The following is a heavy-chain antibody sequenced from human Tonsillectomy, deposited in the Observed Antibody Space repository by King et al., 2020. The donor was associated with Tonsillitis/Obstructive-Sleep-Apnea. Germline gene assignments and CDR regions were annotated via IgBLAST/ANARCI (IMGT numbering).Heavy chain of an antibody. CDR1: GGSISSYY. J-gene: IGHJ6*02. CDR2: IYYSGST. CDR3: ARAQEYYVILTGYYSGLDLDV. Sequence: VQLQESGPGLVKPSETLSLTCTVSGGSISSYYWSWIRPPPGKGLEWIGYIYYSGSTNYNPSLKSRVTISVDTSKNQFSLKLSSVTAADTAVYYCARAQEYYVILTGYYSGLDLDVWGQGTTVTVSS. V-gene: IGHV4-59*01. D-gene: IGHD3-9*01.